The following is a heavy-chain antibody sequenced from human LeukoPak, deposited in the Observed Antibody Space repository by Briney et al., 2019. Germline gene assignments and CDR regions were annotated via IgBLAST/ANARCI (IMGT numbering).Heavy chain of an antibody. V-gene: IGHV4-30-2*01. CDR2: IHHSGST. CDR3: ARHGRYSSGWYPYYFDY. CDR1: GGSISGGNYY. J-gene: IGHJ4*02. D-gene: IGHD6-19*01. Sequence: PSETLSLTCIVSGGSISGGNYYWSWIRQPPGKDLEWIGYIHHSGSTYYNPSLKSRVSISVDRSKNQFSLKVNSVTAADTAVYYCARHGRYSSGWYPYYFDYWGQGTLVTVSS.